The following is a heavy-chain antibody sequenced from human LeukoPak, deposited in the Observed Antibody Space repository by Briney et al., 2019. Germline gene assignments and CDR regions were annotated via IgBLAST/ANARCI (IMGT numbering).Heavy chain of an antibody. CDR3: ARRDYGGKHFDY. V-gene: IGHV5-51*01. J-gene: IGHJ4*02. D-gene: IGHD4-23*01. Sequence: GESLQISCKGSGYRFTSYWIGWVRPVPGKGPEWMGIIYPGDSDTRYSPSFQGQVTISADKSISTAYLQWSSLKASDTATYYCARRDYGGKHFDYWGQGTLVTVSS. CDR2: IYPGDSDT. CDR1: GYRFTSYW.